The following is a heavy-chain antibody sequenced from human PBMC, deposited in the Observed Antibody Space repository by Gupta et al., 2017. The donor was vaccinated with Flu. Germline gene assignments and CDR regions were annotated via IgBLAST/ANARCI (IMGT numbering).Heavy chain of an antibody. CDR1: GFTFSSYW. CDR3: ARGGHIAAAGEDY. D-gene: IGHD6-13*01. V-gene: IGHV3-74*01. CDR2: INSDGSST. J-gene: IGHJ4*02. Sequence: EVQLVESGGGLVQPGGSLRLSCEASGFTFSSYWMTWVRQAPGKGLVWFSRINSDGSSTSYADSVKGRFTISRDNAKNTLYLQMNSLRAEDTAVYYCARGGHIAAAGEDYWGQGTLVTVSS.